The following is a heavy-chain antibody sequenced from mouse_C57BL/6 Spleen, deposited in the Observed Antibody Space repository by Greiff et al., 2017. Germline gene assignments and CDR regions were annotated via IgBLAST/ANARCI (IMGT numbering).Heavy chain of an antibody. CDR1: GYTFTSYW. J-gene: IGHJ4*01. D-gene: IGHD2-1*01. V-gene: IGHV1-50*01. CDR2: IDPSDIYT. CDR3: ARGGNYYAMDY. Sequence: VQLQQPGAELVKPGASVKLSCKASGYTFTSYWMQWVKQRPGQGLEWIGEIDPSDIYTNYNQKFKGKATLTVDTSSSTAYMQLSSLTSEDSAVYYCARGGNYYAMDYWGQGTSVTVSS.